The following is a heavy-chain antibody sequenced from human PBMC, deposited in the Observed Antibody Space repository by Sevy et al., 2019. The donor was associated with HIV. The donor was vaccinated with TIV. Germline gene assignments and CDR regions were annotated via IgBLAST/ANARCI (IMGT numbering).Heavy chain of an antibody. CDR2: FDPEDGET. V-gene: IGHV1-24*01. J-gene: IGHJ4*02. CDR1: GYTLTELS. CDR3: ATERPGFSVQNCCGGYAWGGFDY. Sequence: ASVKVSCKVSGYTLTELSMHWVRQAPGKGLEWMGGFDPEDGETIYAQKFQGRVTMTGDTSTDTAYMELSSLRSEDTPVYYCATERPGFSVQNCCGGYAWGGFDYWGQGTLVTVSS. D-gene: IGHD2-15*01.